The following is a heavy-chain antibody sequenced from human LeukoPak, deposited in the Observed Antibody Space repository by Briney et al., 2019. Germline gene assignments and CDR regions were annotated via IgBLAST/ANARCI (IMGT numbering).Heavy chain of an antibody. CDR3: VVQASLGTSGF. D-gene: IGHD4-23*01. Sequence: GESLKISCKASGDIFTSYWIARVRQMPGKGLEWMGNIYPGDSDRRYSPSFQGLVTISADKSVSTAYLQWSSLRASDTAIYYCVVQASLGTSGFWGQGSTVTVSS. J-gene: IGHJ6*02. CDR1: GDIFTSYW. CDR2: IYPGDSDR. V-gene: IGHV5-51*01.